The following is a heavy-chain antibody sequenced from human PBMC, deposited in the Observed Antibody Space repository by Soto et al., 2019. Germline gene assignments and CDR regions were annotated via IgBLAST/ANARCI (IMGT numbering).Heavy chain of an antibody. Sequence: SETLSLTCTVSGGSISSGDYYWSWIRQPPGKGLEWIGYIYNSGNTYYNPSLKSRLTISVDTSKNQFSLKLSSVTAADTAVYYCARDQGGPTSSGRDVWGQGTTVTVSS. J-gene: IGHJ6*02. D-gene: IGHD3-16*01. V-gene: IGHV4-30-4*01. CDR3: ARDQGGPTSSGRDV. CDR1: GGSISSGDYY. CDR2: IYNSGNT.